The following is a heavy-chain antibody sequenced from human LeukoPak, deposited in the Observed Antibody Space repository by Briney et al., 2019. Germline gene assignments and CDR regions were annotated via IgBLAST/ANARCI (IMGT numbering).Heavy chain of an antibody. J-gene: IGHJ4*02. V-gene: IGHV3-23*01. D-gene: IGHD6-19*01. CDR1: SGFA. CDR2: INGRGDDT. Sequence: PGGSLRLSCAAFSGFAMSWVRQAPGRGLEWVSAINGRGDDTYYPDSVKGRFTISRDNSNNTLYLQTNSLRAEDTAVYYCAKGHRSSSSFFDSWGQGILVTVSS. CDR3: AKGHRSSSSFFDS.